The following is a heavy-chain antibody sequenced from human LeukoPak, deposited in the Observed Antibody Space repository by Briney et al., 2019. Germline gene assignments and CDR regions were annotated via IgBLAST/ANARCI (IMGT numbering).Heavy chain of an antibody. V-gene: IGHV5-51*01. Sequence: GESLKISCKGSGYSFTNHWIGWVRQMPGKGLEWMGIIYPDDFDTRYSPSFQGRVTISVDKPNTTAYLQWSSLMSSDTGIYYCARLGWFAEQPYGKRGQGTLVTVSS. CDR1: GYSFTNHW. D-gene: IGHD3-10*01. CDR3: ARLGWFAEQPYGK. J-gene: IGHJ4*02. CDR2: IYPDDFDT.